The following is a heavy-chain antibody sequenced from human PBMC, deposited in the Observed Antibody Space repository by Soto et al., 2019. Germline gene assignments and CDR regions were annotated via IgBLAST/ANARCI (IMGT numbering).Heavy chain of an antibody. V-gene: IGHV4-31*03. D-gene: IGHD6-13*01. J-gene: IGHJ5*02. CDR3: ARQVTVNLAAAEKWFDP. Sequence: PSETLSLTCTVSGGSISSGGYYWSWIRQHPGKGLEWIGYIYYSGSTYYNPSLKSRVTISVDTSKNQFSLKLSSVAAADTAVYYCARQVTVNLAAAEKWFDPWGQGTLVTVSS. CDR2: IYYSGST. CDR1: GGSISSGGYY.